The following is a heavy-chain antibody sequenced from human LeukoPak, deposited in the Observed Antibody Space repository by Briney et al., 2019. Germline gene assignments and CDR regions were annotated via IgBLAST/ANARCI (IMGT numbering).Heavy chain of an antibody. CDR2: IYYSGST. J-gene: IGHJ6*03. CDR3: ARERRITMVRGVESNMDV. CDR1: GGSISSSSYY. V-gene: IGHV4-39*07. D-gene: IGHD3-10*01. Sequence: KSSETLSLTCTVSGGSISSSSYYWGWIRQPPGKGLEWIGSIYYSGSTYYNPSLKSRVTISVDTSKNQFSLKLSSVTAADTAVYYCARERRITMVRGVESNMDVWGKGTTVTISS.